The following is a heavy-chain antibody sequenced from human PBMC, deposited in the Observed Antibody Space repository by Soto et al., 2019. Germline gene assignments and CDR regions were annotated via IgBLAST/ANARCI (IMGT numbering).Heavy chain of an antibody. CDR3: VTKRRYSDYDAFDY. CDR2: TSGSGGST. CDR1: GFTFSSYA. V-gene: IGHV3-23*01. J-gene: IGHJ4*02. Sequence: EVQLLESGGGLVQPGGSLRVSCAASGFTFSSYAMSWVRQAPGKGLEWVSGTSGSGGSTNYADSVKGRFTISRDNSKNTLYQQMKSLTIEDTVLYYYVTKRRYSDYDAFDYWSQGTLVTV. D-gene: IGHD5-12*01.